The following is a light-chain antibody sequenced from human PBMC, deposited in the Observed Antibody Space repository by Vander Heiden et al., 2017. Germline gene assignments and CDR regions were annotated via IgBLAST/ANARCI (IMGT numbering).Light chain of an antibody. J-gene: IGKJ4*01. Sequence: VMTHTPLPSPFTLAQPAPTTANSTQGLVNSDGNTYLSWLQQRPGQPPRLLIYKISNRYSGVPDRFSGSGAGTDFTLKISRVEAEDVGVYYCMQAKQFPLTFGGGTKVEIK. V-gene: IGKV2-24*01. CDR1: QGLVNSDGNTY. CDR3: MQAKQFPLT. CDR2: KIS.